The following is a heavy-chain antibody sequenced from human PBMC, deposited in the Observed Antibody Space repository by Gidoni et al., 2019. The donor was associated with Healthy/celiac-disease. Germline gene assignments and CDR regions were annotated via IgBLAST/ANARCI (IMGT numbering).Heavy chain of an antibody. Sequence: EVQLVESGGGLVQPGGSLRLSCAASGFPFSSYWMSWVRQAPGKGLEWVANIKQDGSEKYYVDSVKGRFTISRDNAKNSLYLQMNSLRAEDTAVYYCARDPYEYYDFWSGYYNYFDYWGQGTLVTVSS. CDR2: IKQDGSEK. D-gene: IGHD3-3*01. V-gene: IGHV3-7*01. CDR1: GFPFSSYW. CDR3: ARDPYEYYDFWSGYYNYFDY. J-gene: IGHJ4*02.